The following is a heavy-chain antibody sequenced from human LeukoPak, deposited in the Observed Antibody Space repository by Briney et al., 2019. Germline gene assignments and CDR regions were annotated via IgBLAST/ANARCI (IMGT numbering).Heavy chain of an antibody. CDR2: IYYSGST. Sequence: PSETLSLTCAVYGGSLSAYYWTWIRQPPGKGLEWIGYIYYSGSTNYNPSLKSRVTISVDTSKNQFSLKLSSVTAADTAVYYCARGGYSYGWNYWGQGTLVTVSS. CDR1: GGSLSAYY. CDR3: ARGGYSYGWNY. D-gene: IGHD5-18*01. V-gene: IGHV4-34*11. J-gene: IGHJ4*02.